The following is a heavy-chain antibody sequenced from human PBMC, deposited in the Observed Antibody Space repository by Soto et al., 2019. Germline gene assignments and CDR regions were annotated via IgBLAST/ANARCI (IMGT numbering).Heavy chain of an antibody. Sequence: EVQVVESGGGLVQPGGSLRLSCVTSGFTFSSYWMSWVRQAPGKGLEWVANIKEDGSEKYYVDSVKGRFTISRDNAKNSLYLQMNSLRVEDTAVYYCARGWIHYDTTGSQPSWGQGTLVTVSS. D-gene: IGHD3-22*01. CDR3: ARGWIHYDTTGSQPS. CDR2: IKEDGSEK. V-gene: IGHV3-7*01. J-gene: IGHJ4*02. CDR1: GFTFSSYW.